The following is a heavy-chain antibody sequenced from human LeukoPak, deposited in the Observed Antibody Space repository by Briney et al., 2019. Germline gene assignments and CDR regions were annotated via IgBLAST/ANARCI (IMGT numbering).Heavy chain of an antibody. Sequence: PGGSLRLSCAASGFTFSSYWMSWVRQAPGKGLEWVANIKQDGSEKYYVDSVKGRFTISRDNAKNSLYLQMNSLRAEDTAVYYCARENCSSTSCYRRFDYWGQGTLVTVSS. D-gene: IGHD2-2*01. CDR2: IKQDGSEK. J-gene: IGHJ4*02. V-gene: IGHV3-7*01. CDR1: GFTFSSYW. CDR3: ARENCSSTSCYRRFDY.